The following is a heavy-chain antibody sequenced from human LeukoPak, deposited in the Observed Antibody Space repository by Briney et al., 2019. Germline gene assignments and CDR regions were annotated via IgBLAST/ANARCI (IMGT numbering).Heavy chain of an antibody. J-gene: IGHJ4*02. CDR1: GFTFSSYS. V-gene: IGHV3-48*01. CDR3: ANQPRGFGELFAT. Sequence: GGSLRLSCAASGFTFSSYSMNWVRQAPGKGLEWVSYISRSSSTIYYADSVKGRFTISRDNSKNTLYLQMNSLRAEDTAEYYCANQPRGFGELFATWGQGTLVTVSS. CDR2: ISRSSSTI. D-gene: IGHD3-10*01.